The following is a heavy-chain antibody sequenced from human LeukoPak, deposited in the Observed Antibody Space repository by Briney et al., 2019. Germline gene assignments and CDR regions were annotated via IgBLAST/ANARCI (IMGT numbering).Heavy chain of an antibody. CDR2: IYPGDSDT. V-gene: IGHV5-51*01. CDR3: ARAFDDGHQYFHY. Sequence: GESLKISCKGSEYSFTSYWIGSVRQMPGKGLEWMGIIYPGDSDTRYSPSFQGQVTISADKSISTAYLQWSSLKASAAAMYYCARAFDDGHQYFHYWGQGTLVTVSS. J-gene: IGHJ4*02. D-gene: IGHD4/OR15-4a*01. CDR1: EYSFTSYW.